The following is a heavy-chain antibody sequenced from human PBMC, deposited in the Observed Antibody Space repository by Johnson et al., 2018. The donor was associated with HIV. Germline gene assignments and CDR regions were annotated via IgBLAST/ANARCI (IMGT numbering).Heavy chain of an antibody. V-gene: IGHV3-30*02. J-gene: IGHJ3*02. Sequence: QVQLVESGGGVVQPGRSLRLSCAASGFTFSSYGMHWVRQAPGKGLEWVAFIRYDGSNKYYVDSVKGRFTISRDNSKNTLYLQMNSLRAEDTAVYYCARGAIKYSSSWLGAFDIWGQGTMVTVSS. CDR3: ARGAIKYSSSWLGAFDI. CDR2: IRYDGSNK. CDR1: GFTFSSYG. D-gene: IGHD6-6*01.